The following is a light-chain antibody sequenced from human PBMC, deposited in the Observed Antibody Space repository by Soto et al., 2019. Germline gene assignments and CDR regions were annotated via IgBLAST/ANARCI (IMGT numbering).Light chain of an antibody. V-gene: IGLV2-14*01. CDR1: SSDVGRYNY. Sequence: QSALTQPASVSGSPGQSITISCTGTSSDVGRYNYVSWYQQHPGKAPKLMIFEVTTRPSGVSTRFSGSKSGNTASLTISGLQAEDEADYHCSSYSSSGTLFVFGTGTKVTVL. CDR3: SSYSSSGTLFV. J-gene: IGLJ1*01. CDR2: EVT.